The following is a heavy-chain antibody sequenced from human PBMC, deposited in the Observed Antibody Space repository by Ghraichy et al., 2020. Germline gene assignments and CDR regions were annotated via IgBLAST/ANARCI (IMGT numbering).Heavy chain of an antibody. J-gene: IGHJ5*02. CDR2: ISSSSTI. D-gene: IGHD3/OR15-3a*01. Sequence: GESLRLSCAASGFTFSSYSMNWVRQAPGKGLEWVSYISSSSTIYYSDSVKGRFTISRDNAKNSLYLQMNSLRAEDTAVYYCARLVAWCDNWFDPWGQGTLVTVSS. CDR3: ARLVAWCDNWFDP. V-gene: IGHV3-48*01. CDR1: GFTFSSYS.